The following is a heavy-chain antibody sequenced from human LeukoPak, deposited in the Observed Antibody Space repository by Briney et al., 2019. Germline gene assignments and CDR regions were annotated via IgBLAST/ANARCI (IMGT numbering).Heavy chain of an antibody. J-gene: IGHJ6*02. CDR1: GFTFSSSS. V-gene: IGHV3-23*01. D-gene: IGHD5-24*01. Sequence: PGGSLRLSCAASGFTFSSSSMSWVRQAPGKGLEWVSALTGSGGSTYYADSVKGRFTISRDNAKNSLYLQMNSLRAEDTAVYYCARQNGLVGYTMDVWGQGTTVTVSS. CDR2: LTGSGGST. CDR3: ARQNGLVGYTMDV.